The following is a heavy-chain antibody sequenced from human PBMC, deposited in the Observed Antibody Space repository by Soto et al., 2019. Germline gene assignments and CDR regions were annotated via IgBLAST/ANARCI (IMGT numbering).Heavy chain of an antibody. Sequence: QVQLVESGGGVVQPGRSLRLSCAASGFTFSSYGMHWVRQAPGKGLEWVAVISYDGSNKYYADSVKSRFTITRDNSKNTLYLQMHGLRAEDTAVYYCAKGEGDYWGQGTLVTVSS. V-gene: IGHV3-30*18. CDR2: ISYDGSNK. CDR1: GFTFSSYG. CDR3: AKGEGDY. J-gene: IGHJ4*02.